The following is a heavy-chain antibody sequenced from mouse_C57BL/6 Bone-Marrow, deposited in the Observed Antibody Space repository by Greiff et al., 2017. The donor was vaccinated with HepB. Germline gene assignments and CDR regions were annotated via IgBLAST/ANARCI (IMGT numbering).Heavy chain of an antibody. V-gene: IGHV1-81*01. J-gene: IGHJ3*01. CDR1: GYTFTSYG. D-gene: IGHD1-1*01. CDR3: ARPLYYYGSSPWFAY. Sequence: QVQLQQSGAELARPGASVKLSCKASGYTFTSYGISWVKQRTGQGLEWIGEIYPRSGNTYYNEKFKGKATLTADKSSSIAYRELRSLTSEDSAVYFCARPLYYYGSSPWFAYWGQGTLVTVSA. CDR2: IYPRSGNT.